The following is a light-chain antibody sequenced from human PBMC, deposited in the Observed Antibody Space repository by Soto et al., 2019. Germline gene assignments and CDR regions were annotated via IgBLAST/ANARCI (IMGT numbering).Light chain of an antibody. CDR3: QQRSNWPPEVT. V-gene: IGKV3-11*01. J-gene: IGKJ5*01. Sequence: ETVLTQSPATLSLSPGERATLSCRASQSVNNYLAWYQQKPGQPPRLLIYDASDRATGIPARFSGGGSETDFTLTISNLEPEEFAVYYWQQRSNWPPEVTFGQGTRLDIK. CDR1: QSVNNY. CDR2: DAS.